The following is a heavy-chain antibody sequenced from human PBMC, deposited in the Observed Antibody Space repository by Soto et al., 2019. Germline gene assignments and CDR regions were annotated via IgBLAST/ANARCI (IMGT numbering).Heavy chain of an antibody. V-gene: IGHV5-51*01. CDR2: IYPGDSDT. CDR3: AQSPRLTEAFDI. CDR1: GYSFTSYW. J-gene: IGHJ3*02. Sequence: PGESLKISCKLSGYSFTSYWIGWVRQMPGKGLEWMGIIYPGDSDTRYSPSFQGHVTISADKSFTTAYLQWSSLKASDTAMYYCAQSPRLTEAFDIWGQGTMVTVSS.